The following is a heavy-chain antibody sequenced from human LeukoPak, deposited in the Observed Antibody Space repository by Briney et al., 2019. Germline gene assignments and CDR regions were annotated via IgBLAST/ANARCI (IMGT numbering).Heavy chain of an antibody. V-gene: IGHV4-59*01. CDR2: IYYSGTT. CDR1: GGSISSYY. D-gene: IGHD6-13*01. CDR3: ARGVYIAAAQYGY. J-gene: IGHJ4*02. Sequence: PSETLSLTCTVSGGSISSYYWSWIRQPPGKGLEWIGYIYYSGTTNYNPSLKSRVTISVDTSKNQFSLKLSSVTAADTAVYYCARGVYIAAAQYGYWGQGSLVTVSS.